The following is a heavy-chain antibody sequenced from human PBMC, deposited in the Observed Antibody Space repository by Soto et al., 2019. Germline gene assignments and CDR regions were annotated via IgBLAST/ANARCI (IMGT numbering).Heavy chain of an antibody. J-gene: IGHJ4*02. CDR1: GGTFNTYA. D-gene: IGHD3-10*01. Sequence: QVQLVQSGAEMKKPGSSVKVSCQSSGGTFNTYAMNWVRHAPGQGPEWMGAISPMFGAANYAPKFQGRVTIAADESTGTSYMQLSSLTSEDTPLSFCAREVQVHTPAFVYWGQGTLVTVSS. CDR3: AREVQVHTPAFVY. V-gene: IGHV1-69*19. CDR2: ISPMFGAA.